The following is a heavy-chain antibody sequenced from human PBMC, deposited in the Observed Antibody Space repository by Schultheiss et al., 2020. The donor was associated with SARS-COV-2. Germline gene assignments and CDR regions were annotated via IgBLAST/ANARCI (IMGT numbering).Heavy chain of an antibody. J-gene: IGHJ4*02. CDR1: GFTFSSYG. Sequence: GESLKISCAASGFTFSSYGMHWVRQAPGKGLEWVAVIAFDGGDKYYADSVKGRFTFSRDNSENKLFVQMNSLTADDTAVYYCVHSSGWWSFDYWGQGTLVTVSS. V-gene: IGHV3-30*03. CDR3: VHSSGWWSFDY. D-gene: IGHD6-19*01. CDR2: IAFDGGDK.